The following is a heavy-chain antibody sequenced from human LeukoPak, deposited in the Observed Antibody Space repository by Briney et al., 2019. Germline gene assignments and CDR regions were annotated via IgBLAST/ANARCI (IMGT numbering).Heavy chain of an antibody. CDR3: ARAAADL. V-gene: IGHV4-61*02. J-gene: IGHJ5*02. Sequence: SETLSLTCTVSGDSISSDDYYWSWIRQPAGKGLEWIGRFSASGNSNYNPSLKSRLTMSVDTSKNQFSLKLTSVTAADTAVYYCARAAADLWGQGTLVTVSS. D-gene: IGHD6-13*01. CDR1: GDSISSDDYY. CDR2: FSASGNS.